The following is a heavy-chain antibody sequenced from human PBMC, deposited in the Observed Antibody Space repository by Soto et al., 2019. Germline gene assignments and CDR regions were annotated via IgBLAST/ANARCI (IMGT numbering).Heavy chain of an antibody. J-gene: IGHJ5*02. CDR2: IIPIFGTA. V-gene: IGHV1-69*01. CDR3: AGEPEYYDYVWGSGPRGFDP. Sequence: QVQLVQSGAEVKKPGSSVKVSCKASGGTFSSYAISWVRQAPGQGPEWMGGIIPIFGTANYAQKFQGRVTITADESTSTAYMELSSLRSEDTAVYYCAGEPEYYDYVWGSGPRGFDPWGQGTLVTVSS. CDR1: GGTFSSYA. D-gene: IGHD3-16*01.